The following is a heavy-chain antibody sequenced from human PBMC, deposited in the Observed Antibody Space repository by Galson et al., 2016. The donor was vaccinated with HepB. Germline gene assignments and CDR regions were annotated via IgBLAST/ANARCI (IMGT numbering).Heavy chain of an antibody. J-gene: IGHJ4*02. CDR2: ISAYNGDT. CDR3: ARGYYALGRSDSDY. V-gene: IGHV1-18*01. D-gene: IGHD3-10*01. Sequence: SVKVSCKASGYTFTNYGISWVRQAPGQGLEWMGWISAYNGDTSYAQKLQGRVTMTTDTSTSTAYMELRSLRSVDTAVYYCARGYYALGRSDSDYWGQGTLVTVSS. CDR1: GYTFTNYG.